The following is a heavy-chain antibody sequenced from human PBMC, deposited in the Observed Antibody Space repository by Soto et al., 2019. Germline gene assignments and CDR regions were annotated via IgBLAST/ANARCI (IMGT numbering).Heavy chain of an antibody. J-gene: IGHJ4*02. D-gene: IGHD5-12*01. CDR2: IDNTGSSA. V-gene: IGHV3-74*01. CDR3: ATLNGYDY. CDR1: GFPFSSHW. Sequence: EVRLAESGGGLVQPGGSLRLSCAASGFPFSSHWLQWVRQVPGRGLVWVSRIDNTGSSAIYADSVRGRFTVSRDNAKDTLYLHMNSLRAEDTAVYYCATLNGYDYWGQGTLVTVSS.